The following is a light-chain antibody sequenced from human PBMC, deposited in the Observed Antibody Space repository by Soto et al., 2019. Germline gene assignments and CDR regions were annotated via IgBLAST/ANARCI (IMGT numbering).Light chain of an antibody. CDR2: DVS. CDR3: SSYTTSNTRQIV. V-gene: IGLV2-14*01. Sequence: QSALTQPASVSGSPGQAITISCTGTSSDVGGYTYVSLYQQHPGKAPKFIIYDVSNRPSGVSNRFSGYKSGNTASLTSSGLPAEDEADYYCSSYTTSNTRQIVFGTGTKLTVL. CDR1: SSDVGGYTY. J-gene: IGLJ1*01.